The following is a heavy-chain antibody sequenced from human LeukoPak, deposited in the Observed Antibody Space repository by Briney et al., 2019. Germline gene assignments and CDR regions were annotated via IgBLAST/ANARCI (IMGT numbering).Heavy chain of an antibody. Sequence: SETLSLTCAVYGGSFSGYYWSWIRQPPGKGLEWIGEINHSGSTNYNPSLKSRVTISVDMSKNQFSLKLSSVTAADTAVYYCARESGFYCSGGSCYSFPFDYWGQGTLVTVSS. CDR3: ARESGFYCSGGSCYSFPFDY. J-gene: IGHJ4*02. V-gene: IGHV4-34*01. D-gene: IGHD2-15*01. CDR1: GGSFSGYY. CDR2: INHSGST.